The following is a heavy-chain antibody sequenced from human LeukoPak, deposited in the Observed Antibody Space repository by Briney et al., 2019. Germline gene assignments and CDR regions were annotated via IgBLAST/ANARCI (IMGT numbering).Heavy chain of an antibody. V-gene: IGHV3-48*03. J-gene: IGHJ4*02. D-gene: IGHD6-19*01. Sequence: QPGGSLRLSCAASGFTFSSYEMNWVRQAPGKGLEWVSYISSSGSTIYYADSVKGRFTISRDNAKNSLYLQMNSLRAEDTAVYYCARTGSSGWYWEPDYCGQGTLVTVSS. CDR2: ISSSGSTI. CDR1: GFTFSSYE. CDR3: ARTGSSGWYWEPDY.